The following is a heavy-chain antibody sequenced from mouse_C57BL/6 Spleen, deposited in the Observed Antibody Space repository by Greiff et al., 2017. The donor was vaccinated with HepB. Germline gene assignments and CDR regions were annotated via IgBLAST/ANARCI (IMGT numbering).Heavy chain of an antibody. Sequence: VQLQQPGAELVMPGASVKLSCKASGYTFTSYWMHWVKQRPGQGLEWIGEIDPSDSYTNYNQKFKGKSTLTVDKSSSTAYMQLSSLTSEDSAVYYCARVGSNYGDYWGQGTTLTVSS. V-gene: IGHV1-69*01. CDR3: ARVGSNYGDY. CDR1: GYTFTSYW. J-gene: IGHJ2*01. D-gene: IGHD2-5*01. CDR2: IDPSDSYT.